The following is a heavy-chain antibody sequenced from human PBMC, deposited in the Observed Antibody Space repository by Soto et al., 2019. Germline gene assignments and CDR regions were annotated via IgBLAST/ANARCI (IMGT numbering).Heavy chain of an antibody. Sequence: QVQLVQSGAEVKKPGSSVKVSCKASGGTFSSYIISWVRQAPGQGLEWMGWIIPILGIANYAQKFQGRVTITADKSTSTAYMELSSLRSEDTAVYYCANKDYDSSEYYYYGMDVWGQGTTVTVSS. CDR2: IIPILGIA. CDR3: ANKDYDSSEYYYYGMDV. V-gene: IGHV1-69*02. D-gene: IGHD3-22*01. CDR1: GGTFSSYI. J-gene: IGHJ6*02.